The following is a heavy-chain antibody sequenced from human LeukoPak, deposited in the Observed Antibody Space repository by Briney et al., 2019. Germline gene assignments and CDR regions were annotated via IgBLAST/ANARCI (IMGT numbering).Heavy chain of an antibody. V-gene: IGHV3-48*04. CDR1: GFTFSSYW. CDR2: ISSSGSTI. J-gene: IGHJ3*02. D-gene: IGHD1-26*01. CDR3: ARRGGRYDAFDI. Sequence: GGSLRLSCAASGFTFSSYWMSWVRQAPGKGLEWVSYISSSGSTIYYADSVKGRFTISRDNAKNSLYLQMNSLRAEDTAVYYCARRGGRYDAFDIWGQGTMVTVSS.